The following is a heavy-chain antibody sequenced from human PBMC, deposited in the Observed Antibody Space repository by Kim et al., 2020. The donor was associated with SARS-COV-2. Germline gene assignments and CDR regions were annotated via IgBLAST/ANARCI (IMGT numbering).Heavy chain of an antibody. CDR1: GGSISSSSYY. CDR2: IYYSGST. J-gene: IGHJ6*02. Sequence: SETLSLTCTVSGGSISSSSYYWGWIRQPPGKRLEWIGSIYYSGSTYYNPSLKSRVTISVDTSKNQFSLKLSSVTAADTAVYYCARLSYYYDSSGYGRYYYYGMAVWGQGTTVTVSS. CDR3: ARLSYYYDSSGYGRYYYYGMAV. D-gene: IGHD3-22*01. V-gene: IGHV4-39*01.